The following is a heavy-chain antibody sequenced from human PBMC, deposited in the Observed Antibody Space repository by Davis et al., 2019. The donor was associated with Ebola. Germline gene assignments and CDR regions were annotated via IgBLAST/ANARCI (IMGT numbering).Heavy chain of an antibody. J-gene: IGHJ6*02. V-gene: IGHV3-74*01. CDR3: ARGRDCGGGCYGLPYHGMDV. D-gene: IGHD2-21*02. CDR1: GFTFSSYW. CDR2: VNPDGSRT. Sequence: GESLKISCAASGFTFSSYWMHWVRQAPGKGLVWVSRVNPDGSRTAYADSVKGRFTVSRDNAKDTLYLQMNSLRAEDTAVYYCARGRDCGGGCYGLPYHGMDVWGQGTTVTVAS.